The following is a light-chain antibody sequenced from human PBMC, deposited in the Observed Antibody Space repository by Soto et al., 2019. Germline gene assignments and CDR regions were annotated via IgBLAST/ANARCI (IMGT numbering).Light chain of an antibody. CDR2: DAS. J-gene: IGKJ2*01. CDR3: QQHDNLYT. CDR1: QDISNY. V-gene: IGKV1-33*01. Sequence: DLQMTQSPSSLSASVGDRVTITCQASQDISNYLNWYQQKPGKVPKLLIYDASNLETGVPSRFSGTGSGTDFTFTISSLQAEDIATYYCQQHDNLYTFRQGTKLEIK.